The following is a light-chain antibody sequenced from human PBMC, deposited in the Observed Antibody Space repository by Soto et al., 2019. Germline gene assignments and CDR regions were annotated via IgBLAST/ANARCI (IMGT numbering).Light chain of an antibody. J-gene: IGLJ1*01. CDR2: EGS. CDR1: SSDVGSYNL. Sequence: QSVLTQPASVSGSPGQSITSSCTGTSSDVGSYNLVSWYQQHPGKAPKLMIYEGSKRPSVVSNRFSGSKSGNTASLTISGLQAEDEADYYCCSYAGSSTYVFGTGTKLTVL. CDR3: CSYAGSSTYV. V-gene: IGLV2-23*01.